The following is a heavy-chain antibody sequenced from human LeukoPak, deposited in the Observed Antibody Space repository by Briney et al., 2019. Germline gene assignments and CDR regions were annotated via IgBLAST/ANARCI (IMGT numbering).Heavy chain of an antibody. CDR1: GGSISSSAYF. V-gene: IGHV4-30-2*01. J-gene: IGHJ2*01. CDR3: ARGEQLTF. CDR2: IYHSGTT. D-gene: IGHD6-13*01. Sequence: SETLSLTCTVSGGSISSSAYFWSWIRQPPGKGLEWIGYIYHSGTTYYNPSLKSRVTISVDRSKNQFSLKLSSVTAADTAVYYCARGEQLTFWGRGTLVTVSS.